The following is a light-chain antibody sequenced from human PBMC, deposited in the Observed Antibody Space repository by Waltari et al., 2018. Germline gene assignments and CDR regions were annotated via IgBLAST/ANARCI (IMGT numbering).Light chain of an antibody. CDR2: EAS. Sequence: DIQMTQSPSTLSASVGDRVTITCRASQSIGNSLAWYQQKPGKAPKVVIYEASSLESGVPSRFSGSGSGTDFTLTINSLQPDDFATYYCLQTNSLPFTFGGGTNVEIK. V-gene: IGKV1-5*03. CDR1: QSIGNS. CDR3: LQTNSLPFT. J-gene: IGKJ4*01.